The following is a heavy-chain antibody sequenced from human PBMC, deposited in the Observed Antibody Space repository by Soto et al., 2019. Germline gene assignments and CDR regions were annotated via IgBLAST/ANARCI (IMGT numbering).Heavy chain of an antibody. CDR3: ARVYPSDTRYGYVGNNWFDP. Sequence: QVQLVQSGAEVKKPGASVKVSCKASGYTFTSYYMHWVRQAPGQGLEWMGIINPSGGSTSYAQKFQGRATMTRDTSTSTAYMELSSLRSEDTAVYYCARVYPSDTRYGYVGNNWFDPWGQGTLVTVSS. D-gene: IGHD5-18*01. V-gene: IGHV1-46*03. CDR2: INPSGGST. J-gene: IGHJ5*02. CDR1: GYTFTSYY.